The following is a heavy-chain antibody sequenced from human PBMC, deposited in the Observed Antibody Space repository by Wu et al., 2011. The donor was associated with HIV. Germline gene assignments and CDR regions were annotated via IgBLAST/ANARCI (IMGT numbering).Heavy chain of an antibody. J-gene: IGHJ6*02. CDR1: GYTFTGYY. CDR2: INANSGGT. D-gene: IGHD1-1*01. CDR3: ARRGGEERLSGGRMDV. V-gene: IGHV1-2*02. Sequence: QVQLVQSGAEVKKPGASVKVSCKASGYTFTGYYMHWVRQAPGQGLEWMGWINANSGGTKYAQKFQGKVTMTRDTSISTAYMELSRLRSDDTAVYYCARRGGEERLSGGRMDVWGQGTTVTVSS.